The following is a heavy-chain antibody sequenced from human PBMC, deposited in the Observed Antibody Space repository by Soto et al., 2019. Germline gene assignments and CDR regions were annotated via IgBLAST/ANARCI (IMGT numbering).Heavy chain of an antibody. CDR3: ARHGYYYGSGGSY. V-gene: IGHV4-39*01. Sequence: SETLSLTXTVSGGSISSSSYYWGWIRQPPGKGLEWIGSIYYSGSTYYNPSLKSRVTISVDTSKNQFSLKLSSVTAADTAVYYCARHGYYYGSGGSYWGQGTLVTVSS. CDR1: GGSISSSSYY. D-gene: IGHD3-10*01. J-gene: IGHJ4*02. CDR2: IYYSGST.